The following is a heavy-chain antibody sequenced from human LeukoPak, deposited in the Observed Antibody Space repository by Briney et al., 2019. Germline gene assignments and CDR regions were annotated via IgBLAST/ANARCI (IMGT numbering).Heavy chain of an antibody. CDR3: AAYSSSLGPFFDY. V-gene: IGHV4-59*08. J-gene: IGHJ4*02. CDR1: GRSISSYY. CDR2: IYYSGST. Sequence: SETLSLTCTVSGRSISSYYWSWLRQPPGKGREWLGYIYYSGSTNYNPSLKSPVTISVDTSKRQFSLKLSSVPAADTAVYYCAAYSSSLGPFFDYWGQGTLVTVSS. D-gene: IGHD6-13*01.